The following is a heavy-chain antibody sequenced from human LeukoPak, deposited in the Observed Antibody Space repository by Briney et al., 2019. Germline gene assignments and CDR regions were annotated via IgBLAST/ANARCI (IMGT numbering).Heavy chain of an antibody. CDR1: GYTFTGYY. CDR3: ARGALYSSSWEIDY. CDR2: INPNSGGT. D-gene: IGHD6-13*01. V-gene: IGHV1-2*02. Sequence: GASVKVSCKASGYTFTGYYMHWVRQAPGQRLEWMGWINPNSGGTNYAQKFQGRVTMTRDTSISTAYMELSRLRSDDTAVYYCARGALYSSSWEIDYWGQGTLVTVSS. J-gene: IGHJ4*02.